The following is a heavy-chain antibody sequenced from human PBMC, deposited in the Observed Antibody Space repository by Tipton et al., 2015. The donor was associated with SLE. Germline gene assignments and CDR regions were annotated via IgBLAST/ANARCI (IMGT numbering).Heavy chain of an antibody. Sequence: TLSLTCAVYGGSFSGYYWSWIRQPPGKGLEWIGEINHSGSTNYIPSLKSRVTISVDTSKNQFSLKLSSVTAADTAVYYCAGTYYGDYVWFDPWGQGILVTVSS. J-gene: IGHJ5*02. CDR3: AGTYYGDYVWFDP. CDR2: INHSGST. V-gene: IGHV4-34*01. CDR1: GGSFSGYY. D-gene: IGHD4-17*01.